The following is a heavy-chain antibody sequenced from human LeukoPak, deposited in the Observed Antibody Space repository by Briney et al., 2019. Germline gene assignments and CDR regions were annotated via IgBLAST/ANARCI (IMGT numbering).Heavy chain of an antibody. CDR2: ISSSSSSI. CDR1: GFTFSSYS. CDR3: ARVRGTGWYFDY. Sequence: GGSLRLSCAASGFTFSSYSMNWVRQAPGKGLEWVSYISSSSSSIDYADSVKGRFTISRDNAKNSLYLQVNSLRDEDTAVYYCARVRGTGWYFDYWGLGTLVTVPS. D-gene: IGHD6-19*01. V-gene: IGHV3-48*02. J-gene: IGHJ4*02.